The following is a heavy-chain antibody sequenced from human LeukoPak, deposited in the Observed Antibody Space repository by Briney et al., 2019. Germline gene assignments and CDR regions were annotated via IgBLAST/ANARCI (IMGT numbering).Heavy chain of an antibody. V-gene: IGHV4-4*07. CDR3: AREGRDGAFDI. Sequence: SETLSLTCTVSGGSISSYYWSWIRQPAGRGLEWIGRIYTSGGTNYNPSLKSRVTMSVDTSKNQFSLKLSSVTAADTAVYYCAREGRDGAFDIWGQGTMVTVSS. CDR2: IYTSGGT. CDR1: GGSISSYY. J-gene: IGHJ3*02.